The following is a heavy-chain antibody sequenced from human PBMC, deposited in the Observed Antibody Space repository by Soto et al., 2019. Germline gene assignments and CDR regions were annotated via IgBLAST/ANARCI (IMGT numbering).Heavy chain of an antibody. J-gene: IGHJ4*02. CDR3: AKERGYDFWSGYYGFDY. CDR1: GFTFSSYA. D-gene: IGHD3-3*01. V-gene: IGHV3-23*01. Sequence: EVQLLESGGGLVQPGGSLRLSCAASGFTFSSYAMSWVRQAPGKGLEWVSAISGSGGSTYYADSVKGRFTISRDNSKNTLYLQMNSLRGEDTAVYYCAKERGYDFWSGYYGFDYWGQGTLVTVSS. CDR2: ISGSGGST.